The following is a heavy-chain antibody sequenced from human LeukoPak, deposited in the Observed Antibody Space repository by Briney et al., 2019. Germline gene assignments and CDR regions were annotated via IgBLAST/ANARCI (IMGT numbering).Heavy chain of an antibody. Sequence: GGSLRLSCAASGFSFSSFGIHWVRQAPGKGLAWVALIWYDGSNKYYADSVKGRFTISRDNSKNTLYLQMNSLRAEDTAVYYCAKGLCSRTSCYWYLDLWGRGTLVTVSS. V-gene: IGHV3-33*06. D-gene: IGHD2-2*01. J-gene: IGHJ2*01. CDR2: IWYDGSNK. CDR1: GFSFSSFG. CDR3: AKGLCSRTSCYWYLDL.